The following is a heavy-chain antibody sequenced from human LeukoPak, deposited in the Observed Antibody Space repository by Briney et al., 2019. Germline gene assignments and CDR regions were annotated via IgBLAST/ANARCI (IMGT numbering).Heavy chain of an antibody. CDR2: INHSGST. Sequence: PSETLSLTCAVYGGSFSGYYWSWIRQPPGKGLEWIGEINHSGSTNYNPSLKSRVTISVGTSKNQFSLKLSSVTAADTAVYYCARGDFWSGYPFDYWGQGTLVTVSS. V-gene: IGHV4-34*01. D-gene: IGHD3-3*01. CDR1: GGSFSGYY. J-gene: IGHJ4*02. CDR3: ARGDFWSGYPFDY.